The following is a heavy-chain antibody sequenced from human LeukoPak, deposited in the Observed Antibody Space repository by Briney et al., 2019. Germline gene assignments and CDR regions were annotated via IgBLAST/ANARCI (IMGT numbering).Heavy chain of an antibody. Sequence: SETLSLTCTVSGGSISSYYWSWIRQPPGEGLEWIGYIYSSGSTNYNPSLKSRVTISVDMSKNQFSLKLTSMTAADTAVYYCARGDHYYYTMDVWGKGTTVTVSS. CDR2: IYSSGST. CDR3: ARGDHYYYTMDV. V-gene: IGHV4-59*01. CDR1: GGSISSYY. D-gene: IGHD2-21*02. J-gene: IGHJ6*04.